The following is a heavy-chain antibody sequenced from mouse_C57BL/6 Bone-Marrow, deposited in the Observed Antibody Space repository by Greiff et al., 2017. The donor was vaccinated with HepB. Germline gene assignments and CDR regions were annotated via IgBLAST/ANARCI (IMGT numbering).Heavy chain of an antibody. V-gene: IGHV3-6*01. D-gene: IGHD4-1*01. CDR3: AMGRDAY. CDR1: GYSITSGYY. J-gene: IGHJ3*01. CDR2: ISYDGSN. Sequence: ESGPGLVKPSQSLSLTCSVTGYSITSGYYWNWIRQFPGNKLEWMGYISYDGSNNYNPSLKNRISITRDTSKNQFFLKLNSVTTEDTATYYCAMGRDAYWGQGTLVTVSA.